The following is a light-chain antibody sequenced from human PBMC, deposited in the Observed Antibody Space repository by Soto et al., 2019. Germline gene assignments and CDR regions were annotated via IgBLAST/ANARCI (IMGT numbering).Light chain of an antibody. Sequence: AIRMTQSPSSFSASTGDRVTITCRASQGISSYLAWYQQKPGKAPKLLIYAASTLQSGVPSRLSGSGSGTDSTLTISCLQSEDFATYYCQQYYSYPLTFGGGTKVDI. V-gene: IGKV1-8*01. CDR3: QQYYSYPLT. CDR1: QGISSY. J-gene: IGKJ4*01. CDR2: AAS.